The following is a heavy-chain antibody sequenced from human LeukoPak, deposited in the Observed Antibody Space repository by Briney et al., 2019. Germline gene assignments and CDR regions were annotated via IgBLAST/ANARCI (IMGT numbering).Heavy chain of an antibody. CDR1: GFTFSTYS. D-gene: IGHD6-19*01. J-gene: IGHJ4*02. V-gene: IGHV3-48*02. Sequence: GGSLRLSCAAPGFTFSTYSMNWVRPAPGKGLEWLSYISSSSSTIYYADSVKGRFTISRDNAKNSLYLQMNSLRDEDTAVYFCAKSSGWFLDYWGQGTLVTVSS. CDR2: ISSSSSTI. CDR3: AKSSGWFLDY.